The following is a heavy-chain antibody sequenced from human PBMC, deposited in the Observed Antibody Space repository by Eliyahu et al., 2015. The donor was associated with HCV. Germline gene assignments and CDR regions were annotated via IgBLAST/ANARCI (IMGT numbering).Heavy chain of an antibody. CDR1: GGXIXXXY. J-gene: IGHJ5*02. CDR3: ASGGGGIAVTGTGGWFDP. Sequence: QVQLQESGPGLVKPSETLSLTCTVSGGXIXXXYWSWXRQPPGKGLAWIGYIHYSGSTNYNPXXKSRVTISVDTSKSQFSLNLTSVTAADTAMYYCASGGGGIAVTGTGGWFDPWGQGTLVTVSS. D-gene: IGHD6-19*01. V-gene: IGHV4-59*01. CDR2: IHYSGST.